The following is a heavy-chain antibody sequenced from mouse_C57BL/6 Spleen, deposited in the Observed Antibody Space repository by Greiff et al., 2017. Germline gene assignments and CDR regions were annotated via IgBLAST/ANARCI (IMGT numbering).Heavy chain of an antibody. J-gene: IGHJ4*01. Sequence: QVQLQQPGAELVKPGASVKMSCKASGYTFTSYWITWVKQRPGQGLEWIGDIYPGSGSTNYNEQLKSKATLTVDTSTSTAYMQLSSLTYEDSAVYYGARHDYDEGYAMGDWGQGTSVTVSS. V-gene: IGHV1-55*01. CDR1: GYTFTSYW. D-gene: IGHD2-4*01. CDR3: ARHDYDEGYAMGD. CDR2: IYPGSGST.